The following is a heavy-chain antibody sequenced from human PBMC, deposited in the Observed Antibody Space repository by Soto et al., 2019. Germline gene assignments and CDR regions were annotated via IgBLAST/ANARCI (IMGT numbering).Heavy chain of an antibody. J-gene: IGHJ5*02. CDR2: IYYSGST. V-gene: IGHV4-28*01. CDR3: ARSQGYNWFEP. Sequence: SETLSLTCAFSVCSISSSNWWGWIRQPPGKGLEWIGYIYYSGSTYYNPSLKSRVTMSVDTSKNQFSLKLSSVTAVDTAVYYCARSQGYNWFEPWGQGTLVIVS. CDR1: VCSISSSNW.